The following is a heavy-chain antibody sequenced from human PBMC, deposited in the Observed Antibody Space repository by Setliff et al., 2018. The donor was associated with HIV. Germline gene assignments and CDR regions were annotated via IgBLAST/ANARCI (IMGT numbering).Heavy chain of an antibody. CDR3: GGNGYYSIDY. CDR1: GGSISSNW. Sequence: KPSETLSLTCAVSGGSISSNWWSWVRQSPGKGLEWIGEIYHSGSTHYNPSLQSRVTISVDKSKSQFSQKLNSVTAADTAVYYCGGNGYYSIDYWGQGTLVTVAS. D-gene: IGHD3-22*01. J-gene: IGHJ4*02. CDR2: IYHSGST. V-gene: IGHV4-4*02.